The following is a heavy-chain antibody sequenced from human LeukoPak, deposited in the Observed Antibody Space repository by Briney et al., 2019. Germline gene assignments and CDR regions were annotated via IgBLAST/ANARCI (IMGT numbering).Heavy chain of an antibody. J-gene: IGHJ3*01. CDR1: EFNVDSIH. Sequence: GGSLRLSCAVYEFNVDSIHMSWVRQAPGKGLDWVSLVYSGGDTFYSDSVKGRFIFSRDTSKNTLSLHMNSLSAEDSGLYYCARLLKRGVAFDLWGQGTMVTVSS. CDR2: VYSGGDT. CDR3: ARLLKRGVAFDL. V-gene: IGHV3-66*04. D-gene: IGHD3-9*01.